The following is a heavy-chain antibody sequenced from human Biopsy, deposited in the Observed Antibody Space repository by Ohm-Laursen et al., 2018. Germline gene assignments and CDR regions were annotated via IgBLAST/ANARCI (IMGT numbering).Heavy chain of an antibody. V-gene: IGHV1-69*01. Sequence: PSVKASCKPSGGTFGSNDTSWARQAPGQGLGWMGGIILHFGATDYAQKFQGRVSITADESTSTVYMELSSLRSEDTAVYYCAEYNSDYEDSVLSGFPCPRDPWGQGTLVSVSS. CDR2: IILHFGAT. CDR3: AEYNSDYEDSVLSGFPCPRDP. J-gene: IGHJ5*02. CDR1: GGTFGSND. D-gene: IGHD5-12*01.